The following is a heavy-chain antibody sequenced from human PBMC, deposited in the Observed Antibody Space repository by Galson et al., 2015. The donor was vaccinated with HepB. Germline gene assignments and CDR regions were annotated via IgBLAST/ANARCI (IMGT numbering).Heavy chain of an antibody. CDR2: IDWDDDK. V-gene: IGHV2-70*01. Sequence: PALVKPTQTLTLTCTFSGFSLSTRGMCVSWIRQPPGKALEWLAHIDWDDDKYYSTSLRPRLTISKDTSKNQVVLTMTNVDPVDTATYYCARGWYEDPYYFDYWGQGTLVTVSS. CDR1: GFSLSTRGMC. D-gene: IGHD6-19*01. J-gene: IGHJ4*02. CDR3: ARGWYEDPYYFDY.